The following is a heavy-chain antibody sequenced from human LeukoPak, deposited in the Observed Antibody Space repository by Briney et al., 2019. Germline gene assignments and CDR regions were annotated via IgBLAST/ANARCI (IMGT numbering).Heavy chain of an antibody. CDR1: GGSFSGYY. CDR2: INHSGST. V-gene: IGHV4-34*09. CDR3: ARGDYYNWFDP. J-gene: IGHJ5*02. D-gene: IGHD4-17*01. Sequence: SETLSLTCAVYGGSFSGYYWSWIRQPPGKGLEWIGEINHSGSTNYNPSLKSRVTISVDTSKNQFSLKLSSVTAADTAVYYCARGDYYNWFDPWGQGTLVTVSS.